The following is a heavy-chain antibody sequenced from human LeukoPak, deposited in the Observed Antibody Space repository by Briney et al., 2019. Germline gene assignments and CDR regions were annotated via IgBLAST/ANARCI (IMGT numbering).Heavy chain of an antibody. CDR2: VYSGGST. D-gene: IGHD4-17*01. CDR3: ARDPLGKKFAVTTRWFDP. CDR1: GFNAITNY. Sequence: GGSLRLSCAVSGFNAITNYMNWVRQAPGKGLEWVSVVYSGGSTYYADSVKGRFTISRDNAKNSLYLQMNSLRAEDTAVYYCARDPLGKKFAVTTRWFDPWGQGTLVTVSS. J-gene: IGHJ5*02. V-gene: IGHV3-53*01.